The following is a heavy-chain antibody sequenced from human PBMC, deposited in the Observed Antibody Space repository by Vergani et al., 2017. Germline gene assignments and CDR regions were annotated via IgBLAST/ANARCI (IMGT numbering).Heavy chain of an antibody. V-gene: IGHV3-30-3*01. CDR3: GRGAGGDYVSSFDY. J-gene: IGHJ4*02. D-gene: IGHD4-17*01. CDR1: GFTFSSYP. CDR2: ISYDGSNK. Sequence: QVQLVESGGGVVQPGRSLRLSCAASGFTFSSYPMHWVRQAPGKGLEWVAVISYDGSNKYYADSLKGRFTISRDNSKNTLYLQMNSLRAEDTAVYYCGRGAGGDYVSSFDYWGQGTLVTVSS.